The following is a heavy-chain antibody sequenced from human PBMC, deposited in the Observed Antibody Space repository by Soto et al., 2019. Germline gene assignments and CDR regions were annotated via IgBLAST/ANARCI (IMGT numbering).Heavy chain of an antibody. CDR3: ARDWGMVSSAASGYFDY. CDR1: GYTFTSYA. V-gene: IGHV1-3*01. D-gene: IGHD6-6*01. J-gene: IGHJ4*02. CDR2: INAGNGNT. Sequence: ASVKVSCKASGYTFTSYAMHWVRQAPGQRLEWMGWINAGNGNTKYSQKFQGSVTITRDTSASTAYMELSSLRSEDTAVYYCARDWGMVSSAASGYFDYWGQGTLVTVSS.